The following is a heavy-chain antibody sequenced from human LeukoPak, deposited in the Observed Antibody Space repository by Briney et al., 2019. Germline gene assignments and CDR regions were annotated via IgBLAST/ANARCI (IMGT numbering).Heavy chain of an antibody. CDR1: GFTFSSFG. CDR2: IWYDGSNK. V-gene: IGHV3-33*01. CDR3: ARGKVLYAAFDY. Sequence: PGRSLRLSCAASGFTFSSFGMHWVRQAPGKGLEWVAVIWYDGSNKNYADSVKGRFTISRDNSKNTLHLQMNSLRAEDTAVYYCARGKVLYAAFDYWGQGTLVTVSS. D-gene: IGHD2-2*02. J-gene: IGHJ4*02.